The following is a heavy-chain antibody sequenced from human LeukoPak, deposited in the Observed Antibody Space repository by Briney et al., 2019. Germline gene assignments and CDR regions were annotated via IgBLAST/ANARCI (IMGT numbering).Heavy chain of an antibody. CDR1: GFTFSSYS. V-gene: IGHV3-21*04. Sequence: GGSLRLSCAAAGFTFSSYSMNWVRQAPGKGLEWVSSIRSSSTYIYYADSVKGRFTISRDNSKNTLYLQMNSLRAEDTAVYYCARSPVGYSSLSPFDYWGQGTLVTVSS. J-gene: IGHJ4*02. CDR2: IRSSSTYI. D-gene: IGHD6-19*01. CDR3: ARSPVGYSSLSPFDY.